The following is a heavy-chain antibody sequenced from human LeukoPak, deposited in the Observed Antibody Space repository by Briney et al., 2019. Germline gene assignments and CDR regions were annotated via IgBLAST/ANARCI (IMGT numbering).Heavy chain of an antibody. J-gene: IGHJ6*03. Sequence: GGSLRLSCAASGFTVSSNYMGWVRQAPGKGLEWVSVIYSGGSTYYADSVKGRFTISRDNSKNTLCLQMNSLRAEDTAVYYCAKVGPDIVVVPAAILFGQGYYYMDVWGKGTTVTVSS. CDR1: GFTVSSNY. D-gene: IGHD2-2*02. CDR3: AKVGPDIVVVPAAILFGQGYYYMDV. V-gene: IGHV3-53*01. CDR2: IYSGGST.